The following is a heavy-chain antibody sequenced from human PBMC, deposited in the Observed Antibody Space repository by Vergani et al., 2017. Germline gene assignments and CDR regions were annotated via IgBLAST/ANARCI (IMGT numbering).Heavy chain of an antibody. CDR1: GFTFSSYS. Sequence: EVQLVESGGGLVKPGGSLRLSCAASGFTFSSYSMNWVRQAPGKGLEWVSSISSSSSYIYYADSVRGRFTISRDNAKNSLYLQMNSLRAEDTAVYFCASNLPTRADFDYWGQGTLVTVSS. D-gene: IGHD1-1*01. CDR3: ASNLPTRADFDY. V-gene: IGHV3-21*01. J-gene: IGHJ4*02. CDR2: ISSSSSYI.